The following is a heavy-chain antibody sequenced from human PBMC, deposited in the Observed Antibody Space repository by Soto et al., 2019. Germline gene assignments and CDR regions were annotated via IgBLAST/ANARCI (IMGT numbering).Heavy chain of an antibody. CDR2: INPSGGST. D-gene: IGHD3-22*01. CDR1: GYTFTSYY. V-gene: IGHV1-46*01. Sequence: VASVKVSCKASGYTFTSYYMHWVRQAPGQGLEWMGIINPSGGSTSYAQKFQGRVTMTRDTSTSTVYMELSSLRSEDTAVYYCAITYYDSSGYYLWSDYWGQGTLVTVSS. J-gene: IGHJ4*02. CDR3: AITYYDSSGYYLWSDY.